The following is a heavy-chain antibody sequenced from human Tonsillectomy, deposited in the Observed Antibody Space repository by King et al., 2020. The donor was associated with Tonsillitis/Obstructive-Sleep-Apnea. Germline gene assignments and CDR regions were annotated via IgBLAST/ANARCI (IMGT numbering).Heavy chain of an antibody. V-gene: IGHV3-74*01. J-gene: IGHJ4*02. D-gene: IGHD3-3*01. CDR2: INSDGSSR. CDR1: GFTFSSYW. CDR3: AREPLSGYYSVDH. Sequence: VQLVESGGGLVQPGGSLRLSCAASGFTFSSYWMHWVRQAPGKGLVWVSRINSDGSSRSYADSGKGRFTISRDNAKNTLYLQMNSLRAEDTAVYFCAREPLSGYYSVDHWGQGTLVTVSS.